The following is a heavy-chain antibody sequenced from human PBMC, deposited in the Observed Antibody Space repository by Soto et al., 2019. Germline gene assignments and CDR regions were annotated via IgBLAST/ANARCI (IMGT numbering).Heavy chain of an antibody. D-gene: IGHD2-2*02. Sequence: SETLSLTCTVSGGSISSSYWSWIRQPPGKGLEWTGYIYHSGSTNYNPSLKSRVTISVDTSKNQFSLKLSSVTAADTAVYYCAKSATVPAAIAYWGQGTLVTVSS. V-gene: IGHV4-59*08. CDR1: GGSISSSY. J-gene: IGHJ4*02. CDR2: IYHSGST. CDR3: AKSATVPAAIAY.